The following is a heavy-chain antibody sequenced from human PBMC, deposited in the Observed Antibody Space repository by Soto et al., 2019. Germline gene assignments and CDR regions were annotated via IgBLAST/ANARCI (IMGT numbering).Heavy chain of an antibody. V-gene: IGHV1-18*01. CDR1: AYTFTRYG. J-gene: IGHJ6*02. Sequence: GASVKVSCKASAYTFTRYGVNWVRQAPGQGLEWMGWINSSNGNAEYAQNLQGRVTMTIDTSTSTAYMELRSLRSDDTAVYYCARGGPTSADHYYSMDVWGQGTTVTVSS. CDR2: INSSNGNA. D-gene: IGHD3-10*01. CDR3: ARGGPTSADHYYSMDV.